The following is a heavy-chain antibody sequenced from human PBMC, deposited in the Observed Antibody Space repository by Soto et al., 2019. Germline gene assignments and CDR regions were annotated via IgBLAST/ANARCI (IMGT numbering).Heavy chain of an antibody. CDR3: ASAWEGSYGFWSGHSVFDY. J-gene: IGHJ4*02. V-gene: IGHV4-59*01. CDR1: GGTIRGYY. Sequence: SQTLRLTCTVAGGTIRGYYWSCIRQPPGKRLEWSGYIYYSGSTNYNPSLKSRVTISVDTSKNQFSLKLSSVTAADTAVYYCASAWEGSYGFWSGHSVFDYWGQGTLGTVSS. D-gene: IGHD3-3*01. CDR2: IYYSGST.